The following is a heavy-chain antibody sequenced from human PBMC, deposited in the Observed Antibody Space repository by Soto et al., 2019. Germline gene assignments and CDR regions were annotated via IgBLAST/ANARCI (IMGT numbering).Heavy chain of an antibody. CDR1: GFTFDDYA. CDR2: ISWNSGSI. J-gene: IGHJ4*02. Sequence: GGSLRLSCAASGFTFDDYAMHWVRQAPGKGLEWVSGISWNSGSIGYADSVKGRFTISRDNAKNSLYLQMNSLRAEDTALYYCAKGPRVLWFGELSYWGQGTLVTVSS. CDR3: AKGPRVLWFGELSY. V-gene: IGHV3-9*01. D-gene: IGHD3-10*01.